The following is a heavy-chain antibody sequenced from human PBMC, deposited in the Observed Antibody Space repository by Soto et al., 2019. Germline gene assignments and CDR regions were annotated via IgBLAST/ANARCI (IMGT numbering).Heavy chain of an antibody. CDR3: ARAKVAYGDYFRFSYYGMDV. V-gene: IGHV1-46*01. J-gene: IGHJ6*02. Sequence: GASVKVSCKASGYTFTSYYMHWVRQAPGQGLEWMGIINPSGGSTSYAQKFQGRVTMTRDTSTSTVYMELSSLRSEDTAVYYCARAKVAYGDYFRFSYYGMDVWGQGTTVTVSS. CDR2: INPSGGST. D-gene: IGHD4-17*01. CDR1: GYTFTSYY.